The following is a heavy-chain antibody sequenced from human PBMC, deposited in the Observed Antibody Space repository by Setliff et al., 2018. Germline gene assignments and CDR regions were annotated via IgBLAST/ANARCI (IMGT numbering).Heavy chain of an antibody. V-gene: IGHV3-73*01. D-gene: IGHD5-18*01. J-gene: IGHJ3*02. CDR1: GFSFSGSA. CDR2: IRGRTDNYAT. CDR3: TFARDGYDVFDI. Sequence: PGESLKISCAAPGFSFSGSAVYWVRQASVKGLEWIGRIRGRTDNYATAYAASVRGRFTISRDDSKNTAYLQMNSLKTEDTAVYYCTFARDGYDVFDIWGQGTMVT.